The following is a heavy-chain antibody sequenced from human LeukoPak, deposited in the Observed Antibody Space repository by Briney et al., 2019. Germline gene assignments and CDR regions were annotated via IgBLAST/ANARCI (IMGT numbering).Heavy chain of an antibody. Sequence: PGGSLRLSCTVSGDSINNYYWSWIRQPPGKGLEWIGNIYYIGSANYNPSLKSRVTISVDASKSQFSLKLSSVTAADTAVYYCARVNYGSGSWYYFDYWGQGTLVTVSS. CDR2: IYYIGSA. CDR1: GDSINNYY. J-gene: IGHJ4*02. D-gene: IGHD3-10*01. CDR3: ARVNYGSGSWYYFDY. V-gene: IGHV4-59*01.